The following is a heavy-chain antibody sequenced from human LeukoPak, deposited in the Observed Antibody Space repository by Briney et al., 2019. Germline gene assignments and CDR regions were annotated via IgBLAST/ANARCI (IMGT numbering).Heavy chain of an antibody. V-gene: IGHV3-23*01. CDR1: GFTFSSYA. Sequence: PGGSLRLSCAASGFTFSSYAMSWVRQAPGKGLEWVSAISGSGGSTYYADSVKGRFTISRDNSKNTLYLQMNSLRAEDTAVYYCAKATRYYDFWSGYAAYYYYGMDVWGQGTTVTVSS. CDR3: AKATRYYDFWSGYAAYYYYGMDV. D-gene: IGHD3-3*01. CDR2: ISGSGGST. J-gene: IGHJ6*02.